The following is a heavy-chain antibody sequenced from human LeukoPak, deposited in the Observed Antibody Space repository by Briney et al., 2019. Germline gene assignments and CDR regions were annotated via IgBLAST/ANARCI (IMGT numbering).Heavy chain of an antibody. CDR3: ARRTSNGWPSENAYDI. D-gene: IGHD6-19*01. J-gene: IGHJ3*02. CDR1: AGSTTSFY. CDR2: IFYTGST. V-gene: IGHV4-59*01. Sequence: SETLSLTCSVSAGSTTSFYWSWIRQPPGKGLEWIGYIFYTGSTNYNPSLKSRVTISLDKSKNQFFLKLSSVTAADTATYYCARRTSNGWPSENAYDIWGQGTMVTVSS.